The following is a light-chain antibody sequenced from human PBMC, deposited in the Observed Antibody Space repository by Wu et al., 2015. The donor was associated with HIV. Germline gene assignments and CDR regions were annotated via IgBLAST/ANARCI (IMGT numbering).Light chain of an antibody. J-gene: IGKJ1*01. V-gene: IGKV3D-20*02. Sequence: EIVLTQSPGTLSLSPGERATLSCRASQSVSSSYLAWYQQKPGQAPRLLIYGASSRATGIPDRFSGSGSGTDFTLTISRLEPEDFAVYYCQXRSDWPTFGQGTKVEIQ. CDR2: GAS. CDR3: QXRSDWPT. CDR1: QSVSSSY.